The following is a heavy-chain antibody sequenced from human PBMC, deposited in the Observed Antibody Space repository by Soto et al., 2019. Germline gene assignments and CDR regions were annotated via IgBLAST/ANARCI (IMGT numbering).Heavy chain of an antibody. V-gene: IGHV3-53*01. CDR2: IYSGGST. Sequence: EVQLVESGGGLIQPGGSLRLSCAASGFTVSSNYMRWVRQAPGKGPEWVSVIYSGGSTYYADSVKGRFTISRDNSKNTLYLQMNSLRAEDTAVYYCARDALDGYSAYWGQGTLVTVSS. J-gene: IGHJ4*02. CDR3: ARDALDGYSAY. CDR1: GFTVSSNY. D-gene: IGHD5-18*01.